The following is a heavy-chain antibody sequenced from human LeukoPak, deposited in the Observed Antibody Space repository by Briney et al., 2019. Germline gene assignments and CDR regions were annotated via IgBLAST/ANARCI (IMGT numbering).Heavy chain of an antibody. CDR1: GGSISSYY. J-gene: IGHJ4*01. Sequence: SETLSLTCTVSGGSISSYYWSWIRQPPGKGLEWIGHIYYSGSTNYNPSLKSRVTISVDPPKNQFSLKLSSVTAADTAVYYCARLEVAGATIDYWAHGTLVPVSS. D-gene: IGHD1-26*01. CDR2: IYYSGST. CDR3: ARLEVAGATIDY. V-gene: IGHV4-59*08.